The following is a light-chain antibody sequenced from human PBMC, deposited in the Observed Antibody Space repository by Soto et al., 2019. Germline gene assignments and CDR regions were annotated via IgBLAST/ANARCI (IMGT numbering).Light chain of an antibody. CDR1: QSVSSS. CDR3: HQYNSWPRGT. CDR2: GAS. J-gene: IGKJ3*01. Sequence: EIMMTQSPSTLSVSPGETATLSCRASQSVSSSLAWYQQKPGQAPRLLIYGASTRATGTPARFSGSGSGTEFTLTISSLQSEDSAVYYCHQYNSWPRGTFGPGTKVEIK. V-gene: IGKV3-15*01.